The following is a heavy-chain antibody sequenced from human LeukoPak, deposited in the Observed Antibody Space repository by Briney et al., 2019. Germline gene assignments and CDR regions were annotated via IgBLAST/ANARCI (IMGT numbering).Heavy chain of an antibody. D-gene: IGHD4-23*01. Sequence: PGRSLRLSCAASGFTFSSYGMHWVRQAPGKGREWVAVISYDGSNKYYADSVKGRFTIFRDNSKNTLYLQMNSLRAEDTAVYYCAKDRGLRWYDYYYYGMDVWGQGTTVTVSS. V-gene: IGHV3-30*18. CDR2: ISYDGSNK. J-gene: IGHJ6*02. CDR1: GFTFSSYG. CDR3: AKDRGLRWYDYYYYGMDV.